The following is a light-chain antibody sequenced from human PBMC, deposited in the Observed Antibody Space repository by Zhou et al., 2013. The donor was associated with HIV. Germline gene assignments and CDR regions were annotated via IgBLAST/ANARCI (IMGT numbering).Light chain of an antibody. CDR2: GAS. CDR1: QSVSSN. CDR3: QQYGSSPLT. Sequence: EIVMTQSPATLSVSPGERATLSCRASQSVSSNLAWYQQKPGQAPRLLIFGASTRATGIPARFSGSGSGTDFTLTISRLDPEDFAVYYCQQYGSSPLTFGGGTKVEIK. V-gene: IGKV3-15*01. J-gene: IGKJ4*01.